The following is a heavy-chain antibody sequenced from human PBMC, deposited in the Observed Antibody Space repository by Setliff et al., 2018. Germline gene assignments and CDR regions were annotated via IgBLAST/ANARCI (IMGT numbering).Heavy chain of an antibody. CDR3: ARVYGENDLPYI. CDR1: GGSITSHSYY. V-gene: IGHV4-39*07. CDR2: IYYDGRT. D-gene: IGHD4-17*01. Sequence: PSETLSLTCTVSGGSITSHSYYWAWIRQPPGKGLKWTGSIYYDGRTFSHPSLRSRVTVSVDTSKNQFSLKLTSVTAADTAMYYCARVYGENDLPYIWGQGTMVTVSS. J-gene: IGHJ3*02.